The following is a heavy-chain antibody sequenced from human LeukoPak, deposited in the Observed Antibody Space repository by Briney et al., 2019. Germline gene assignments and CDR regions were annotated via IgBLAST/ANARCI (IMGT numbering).Heavy chain of an antibody. CDR2: IIPIFGTA. CDR1: GGTFSSYA. CDR3: ARDVAAAGWFDP. V-gene: IGHV1-69*13. D-gene: IGHD6-13*01. J-gene: IGHJ5*02. Sequence: SVKVSCKASGGTFSSYAISWVRQAPGQGLEWMGGIIPIFGTANYAQKFQGRVTITADESTSTAYMELSSLRSEDTAVYYCARDVAAAGWFDPWGQGTLVTVSS.